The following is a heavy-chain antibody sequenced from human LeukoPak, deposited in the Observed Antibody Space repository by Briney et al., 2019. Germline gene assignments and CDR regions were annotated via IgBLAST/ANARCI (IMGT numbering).Heavy chain of an antibody. Sequence: PGGSLRLSCAASGFTFSSYSMNWVRQAPGKGLEWGSSISSSSSYIYYADSVKGRFTISREHAKNSLYLQMNSLRAEDTAVYYCARGGDSSGWPINWFDPWGQGTLVTVSS. D-gene: IGHD6-19*01. CDR1: GFTFSSYS. CDR2: ISSSSSYI. CDR3: ARGGDSSGWPINWFDP. J-gene: IGHJ5*02. V-gene: IGHV3-21*01.